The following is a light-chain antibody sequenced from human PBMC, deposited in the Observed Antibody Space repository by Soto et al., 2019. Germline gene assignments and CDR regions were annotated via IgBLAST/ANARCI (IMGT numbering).Light chain of an antibody. CDR1: QSVSSSY. CDR3: QQYGSSPPWT. V-gene: IGKV3-20*01. Sequence: ESLFTQSPGTLSLSPGERATLSCRASQSVSSSYLAWYQQKPGQAPRLLIYGASSRATGIPDRFSGSGSGTDFTLTISRLEPEDFAVYYCQQYGSSPPWTFGQGTKVDIK. CDR2: GAS. J-gene: IGKJ1*01.